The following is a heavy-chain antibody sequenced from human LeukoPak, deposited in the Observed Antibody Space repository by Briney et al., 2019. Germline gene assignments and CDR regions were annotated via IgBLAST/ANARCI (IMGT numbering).Heavy chain of an antibody. CDR1: GFTFSSYW. J-gene: IGHJ4*02. CDR2: IKQDGSEK. D-gene: IGHD3-22*01. V-gene: IGHV3-7*01. CDR3: ARDDRVGDEYYDSSGYYSYYFDY. Sequence: GGSLRLSCAASGFTFSSYWMSWVRQAPGKGLEWVANIKQDGSEKYCVDSVKGRFTISRDNAKNSLYLQMNSLRAEDTAVYYCARDDRVGDEYYDSSGYYSYYFDYWGQGTLVTVSS.